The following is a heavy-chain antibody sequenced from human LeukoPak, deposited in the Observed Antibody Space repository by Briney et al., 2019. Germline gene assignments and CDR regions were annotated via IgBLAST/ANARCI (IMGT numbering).Heavy chain of an antibody. CDR3: AKVLRGLEDAFDI. CDR2: ISGGGGST. V-gene: IGHV3-23*01. CDR1: GFTFSSYA. Sequence: GGSLRLSCAASGFTFSSYAMSWVRQAPGKGLEWVSAISGGGGSTYYADSVKGRFTISRDNSKNTLHLQMNSLRAEDTAVYYCAKVLRGLEDAFDIWGQGTMVTVSS. D-gene: IGHD3-10*01. J-gene: IGHJ3*02.